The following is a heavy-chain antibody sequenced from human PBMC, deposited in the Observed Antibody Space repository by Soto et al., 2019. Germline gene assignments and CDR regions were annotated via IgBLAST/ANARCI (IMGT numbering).Heavy chain of an antibody. J-gene: IGHJ3*02. CDR2: ISGSGGST. Sequence: EVQLLESGGGLVQPGGSLRLSCAASGFTFSSYAMSWVRQAPGKGLEWVSAISGSGGSTYYADSVKGRFTISRDNSKNTLYLQMNSLRAEDTAVYYCAKSIESVEGVVIKVDAFDIWGQGTMVTVSS. D-gene: IGHD3-3*01. V-gene: IGHV3-23*01. CDR1: GFTFSSYA. CDR3: AKSIESVEGVVIKVDAFDI.